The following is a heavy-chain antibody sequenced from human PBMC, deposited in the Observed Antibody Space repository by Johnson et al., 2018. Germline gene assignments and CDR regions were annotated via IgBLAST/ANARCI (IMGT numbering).Heavy chain of an antibody. CDR1: GFTFSRSW. D-gene: IGHD3-16*01. CDR3: GRDLGAPSPGAEVDY. CDR2: IKPDGSSE. Sequence: VQLVQSGGDLVQPGGSLRLSCAASGFTFSRSWMTWVRQAPGKGLEWVAAIKPDGSSEYYMDSVKGRFTISRGNAKNSLNLQMNSRRVDATAVYYCGRDLGAPSPGAEVDYWGQGTLVTVSS. V-gene: IGHV3-7*01. J-gene: IGHJ4*02.